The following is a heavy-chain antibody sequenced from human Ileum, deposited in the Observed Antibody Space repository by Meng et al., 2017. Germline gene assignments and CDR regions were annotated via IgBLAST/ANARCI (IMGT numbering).Heavy chain of an antibody. D-gene: IGHD2-21*01. CDR1: GGSIRSGLR. CDR3: AKNGAYCLES. J-gene: IGHJ4*02. CDR2: VHPGCGP. Sequence: HLQESDPGRAQPSGARSLSCSVSGGSIRSGLRWGWVRQPPGKGLQWRGDVHPGCGPNYNPSLKARVTISVDTSMQQFSLQLTSVTAADSAVYYCAKNGAYCLESWGQGTLVTVFS. V-gene: IGHV4-4*02.